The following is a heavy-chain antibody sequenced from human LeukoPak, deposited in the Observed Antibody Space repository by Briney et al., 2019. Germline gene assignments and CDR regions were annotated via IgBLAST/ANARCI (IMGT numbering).Heavy chain of an antibody. CDR1: GFTFSTYA. CDR2: VLYDGINK. Sequence: PGGSLRLSCAASGFTFSTYAMHWVRQAPGKGLEWVALVLYDGINKNYVASVKGRFTISRDNSKSTLFLQMDSLRAEDTAVYFCAKAYGSGPYWHFDLWGRGTLVTVSS. CDR3: AKAYGSGPYWHFDL. V-gene: IGHV3-30*02. D-gene: IGHD6-19*01. J-gene: IGHJ2*01.